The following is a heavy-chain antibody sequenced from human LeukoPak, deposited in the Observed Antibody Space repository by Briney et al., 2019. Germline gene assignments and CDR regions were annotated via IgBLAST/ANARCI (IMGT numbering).Heavy chain of an antibody. D-gene: IGHD2-15*01. J-gene: IGHJ3*02. CDR1: GFTFSSYS. CDR2: ISSSSSYI. V-gene: IGHV3-21*01. Sequence: PGGSLRLSCAASGFTFSSYSMNWVRQAPGKGLEWVSSISSSSSYIYYADSVKGRFTISRDNAKNSLYLQMNRLRAEDTAVYYCARVVLRVHRMSNDAFDIWGQGTMVTVSS. CDR3: ARVVLRVHRMSNDAFDI.